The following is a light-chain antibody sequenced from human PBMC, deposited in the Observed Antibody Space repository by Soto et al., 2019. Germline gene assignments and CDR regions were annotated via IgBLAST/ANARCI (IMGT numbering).Light chain of an antibody. Sequence: EIVLTQSPGTLSLSPGERATLSCRASQSANSNYLAWYQQRRGQAPRLLIYGASSRATGIPDRFSGSGSGTDFTLTISRLEPEDFAVYYCQESPRTFGQGTKVDIK. CDR3: QESPRT. V-gene: IGKV3-20*01. J-gene: IGKJ1*01. CDR2: GAS. CDR1: QSANSNY.